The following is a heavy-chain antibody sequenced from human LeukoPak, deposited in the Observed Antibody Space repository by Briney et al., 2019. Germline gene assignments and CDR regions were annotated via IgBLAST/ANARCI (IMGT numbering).Heavy chain of an antibody. D-gene: IGHD3-22*01. V-gene: IGHV3-23*01. CDR3: AKPYDSSGYYYIDY. Sequence: GGSLRLSCAASGFTFSSYALSWVRQAPGKGLEWVSAISGSGGSTYYADSVKGRFTISRDNSKNTLYLQMNSLRAEDTAVYYCAKPYDSSGYYYIDYWGQGTLVTVSS. CDR1: GFTFSSYA. J-gene: IGHJ4*02. CDR2: ISGSGGST.